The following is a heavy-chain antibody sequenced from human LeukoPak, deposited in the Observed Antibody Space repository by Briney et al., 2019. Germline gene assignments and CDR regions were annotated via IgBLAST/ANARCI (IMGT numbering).Heavy chain of an antibody. Sequence: GGSLRLSCAASGFTFSSYAMSWVRQAPGKGLEWVSGISGNGGSTDYADSVKGRFTISRDTSKNTLYLQMNSLRAEDTAVYYCAKLLGVSSSFVRYAFDYWGQGTLVTVSS. CDR1: GFTFSSYA. J-gene: IGHJ4*02. V-gene: IGHV3-23*01. D-gene: IGHD3-9*01. CDR3: AKLLGVSSSFVRYAFDY. CDR2: ISGNGGST.